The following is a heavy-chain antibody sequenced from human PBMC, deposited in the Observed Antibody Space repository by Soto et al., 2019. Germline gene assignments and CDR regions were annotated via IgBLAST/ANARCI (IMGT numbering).Heavy chain of an antibody. CDR2: IYYSGST. Sequence: SETLSLTCTVAGGSLSSYYWSWIRQPPGKVLEWIGYIYYSGSTNYNPSLKSRVTISVDTSKNQFSLTLSSVTAADTAVYYCARSFRTSPDWLLVSPSDNHFGYWGQGTLVTVPS. J-gene: IGHJ4*02. V-gene: IGHV4-59*01. CDR3: ARSFRTSPDWLLVSPSDNHFGY. D-gene: IGHD3-9*01. CDR1: GGSLSSYY.